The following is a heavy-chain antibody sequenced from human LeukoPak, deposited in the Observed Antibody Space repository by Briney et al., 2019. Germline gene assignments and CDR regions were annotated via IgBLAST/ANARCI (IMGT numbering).Heavy chain of an antibody. J-gene: IGHJ5*02. D-gene: IGHD2-8*01. V-gene: IGHV4-61*02. CDR2: IYTSGST. CDR1: GGSISSGSYY. CDR3: ARGVLYRFDP. Sequence: SQTLSLTCTVSGGSISSGSYYWSWIRQPAGKGLEWIGRIYTSGSTNYNPSLKSRVTISVDTSKNQFSLKLSSVTAADTAVYYCARGVLYRFDPWGQGTLVTVSS.